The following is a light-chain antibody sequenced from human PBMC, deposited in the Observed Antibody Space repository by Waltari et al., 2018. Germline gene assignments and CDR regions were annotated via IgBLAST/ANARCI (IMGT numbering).Light chain of an antibody. Sequence: QSALNQPASVSGSPGQSITISCTGTRSDVGNYKRVSWYQQHPGKAPKLMIYAVSKRPSGVSDRFSGSKSGDMASLTISGLQPEDEAEYFCSSYAGSSKGVFGGGTKVTVL. V-gene: IGLV2-23*02. CDR2: AVS. CDR3: SSYAGSSKGV. J-gene: IGLJ2*01. CDR1: RSDVGNYKR.